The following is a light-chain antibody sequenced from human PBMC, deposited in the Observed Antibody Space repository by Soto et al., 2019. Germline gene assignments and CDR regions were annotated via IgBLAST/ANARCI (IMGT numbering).Light chain of an antibody. J-gene: IGKJ5*01. CDR2: GAS. CDR1: QSVSSN. CDR3: QQYNNWPPSIT. Sequence: DIVMTQSPATLSVSPGERATLSCRASQSVSSNLAWYQQKPGQAPRLLIYGASPRATGIPARFSGSGSGTEFTLTISSLQSEDFAVYYCQQYNNWPPSITFGQGTRLEIK. V-gene: IGKV3-15*01.